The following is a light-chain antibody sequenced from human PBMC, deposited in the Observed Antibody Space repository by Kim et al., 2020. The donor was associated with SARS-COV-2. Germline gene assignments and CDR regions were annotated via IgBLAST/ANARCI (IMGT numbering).Light chain of an antibody. Sequence: LSPGERATLSCRASQRISTYLAWYQHKPGQAPRLLIYDASNRATGIPARFSGSGSGTDFILTISSLEPEDFAVYYCQQRSNWPLAFGQGTRLEVK. CDR3: QQRSNWPLA. V-gene: IGKV3-11*01. CDR1: QRISTY. CDR2: DAS. J-gene: IGKJ5*01.